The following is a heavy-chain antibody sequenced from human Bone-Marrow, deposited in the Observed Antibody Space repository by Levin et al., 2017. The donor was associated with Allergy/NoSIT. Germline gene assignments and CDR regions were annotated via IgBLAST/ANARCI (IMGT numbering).Heavy chain of an antibody. Sequence: SETLSLTCTVSGGSISSADYYWTWIRQSPGQALEWIGYISYSGNTYYNPSLKSRITISLDTSKNQFSLKLSSVTAADTAVYYCARFIPVLPAALGYGMDVWGQGTTVTVSS. CDR2: ISYSGNT. CDR3: ARFIPVLPAALGYGMDV. V-gene: IGHV4-30-4*01. CDR1: GGSISSADYY. D-gene: IGHD2-2*01. J-gene: IGHJ6*02.